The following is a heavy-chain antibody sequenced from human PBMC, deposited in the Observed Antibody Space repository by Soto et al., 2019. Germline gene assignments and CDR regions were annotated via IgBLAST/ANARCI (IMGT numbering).Heavy chain of an antibody. V-gene: IGHV1-18*01. CDR2: ISAYNGNT. D-gene: IGHD2-21*01. CDR1: GYTFISHS. Sequence: GASVKVSWKSSGYTFISHSITWVRQAPGQRLEWMGRISAYNGNTNYAQKLQGRVTMTTDTSTNTAYMELRSLRSDDTAVYYCARGAFCGGAPGCRDMDVWGQGTTVTVSS. CDR3: ARGAFCGGAPGCRDMDV. J-gene: IGHJ6*02.